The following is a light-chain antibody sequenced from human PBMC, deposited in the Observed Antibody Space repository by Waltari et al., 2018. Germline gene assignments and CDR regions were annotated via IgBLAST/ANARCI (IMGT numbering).Light chain of an antibody. CDR2: RND. Sequence: QSVLTQPPSASGTPGQRVTISCSGISSNIGNNYVFWYQQLPGKAPKLLIYRNDQRPPGVPDRFSASKSVTSASRAIGGLRSEDEAIYHCAAWDNSLGRWVFGEGTKLTVL. CDR3: AAWDNSLGRWV. V-gene: IGLV1-47*01. CDR1: SSNIGNNY. J-gene: IGLJ3*02.